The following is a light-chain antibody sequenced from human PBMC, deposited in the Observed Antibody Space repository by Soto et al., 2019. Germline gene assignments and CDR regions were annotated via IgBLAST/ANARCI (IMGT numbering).Light chain of an antibody. J-gene: IGKJ4*01. CDR2: DAS. V-gene: IGKV1-33*01. Sequence: DIQMTQSPSSLSASVGDRVTITCQASQDIRNYLNWYQQKPGKAPSLLIYDASNLRTGGPFRFSGSGSGTHFTLALPSLQPEDIASYYCQHSDHLPPLSFGGGTRLEIK. CDR1: QDIRNY. CDR3: QHSDHLPPLS.